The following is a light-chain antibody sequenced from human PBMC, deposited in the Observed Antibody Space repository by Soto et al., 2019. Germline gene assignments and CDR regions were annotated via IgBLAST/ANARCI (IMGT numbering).Light chain of an antibody. CDR2: DAS. CDR3: QQSYMDTIT. J-gene: IGKJ5*01. V-gene: IGKV1-12*01. CDR1: QCVSTW. Sequence: DIQITQSPSSRAASVGDRVTITCQASQCVSTWLAWYQQKKGKAPNPPIYDASSLKSGVPARLSGSGGGTDLTISISSVKNEDFETYLCQQSYMDTITFGQGTRLEIK.